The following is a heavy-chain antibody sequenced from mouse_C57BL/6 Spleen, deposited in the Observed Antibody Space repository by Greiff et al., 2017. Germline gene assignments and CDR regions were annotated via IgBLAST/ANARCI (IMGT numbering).Heavy chain of an antibody. D-gene: IGHD4-1*01. Sequence: EVQLQQSGPELVKPGASVKISCKASGYTFTDYNMDWVKQSHGKSLEWIGDINPNNGGTIYNQKFKGKATLTVDKSSSTAYMELRSLTSEDTAVYYGGRAGNWDVAFDYWGQGTTLTVSS. CDR1: GYTFTDYN. CDR3: GRAGNWDVAFDY. CDR2: INPNNGGT. V-gene: IGHV1-18*01. J-gene: IGHJ2*01.